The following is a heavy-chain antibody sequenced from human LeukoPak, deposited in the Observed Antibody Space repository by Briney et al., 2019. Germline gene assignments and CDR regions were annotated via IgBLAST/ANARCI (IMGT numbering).Heavy chain of an antibody. CDR1: GYTFTSYD. CDR2: MNPNSGNT. J-gene: IGHJ4*02. Sequence: ASVKVSCKASGYTFTSYDINWVRQATGQGLEWMGWMNPNSGNTGYAQKFQGRVTMTRNTSISTAYMELRSLRSDDTAVYYCARSYCSSTSCYTVDYWGQGTLVTVSS. CDR3: ARSYCSSTSCYTVDY. D-gene: IGHD2-2*02. V-gene: IGHV1-8*01.